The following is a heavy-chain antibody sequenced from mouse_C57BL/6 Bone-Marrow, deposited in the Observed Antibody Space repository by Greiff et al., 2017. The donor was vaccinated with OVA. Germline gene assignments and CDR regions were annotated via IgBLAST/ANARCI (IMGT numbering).Heavy chain of an antibody. CDR3: ARGAWFAY. Sequence: QVQLQQPGAELVKPGASVKLSCKASGYTFTSYWMQWVKQRPGQGLEWIGEIDPSDSYTNYNQKFTGKATLTVDTSSSTAYMQLSSLTSEDSAVYYCARGAWFAYWGQGTLVTVSA. V-gene: IGHV1-50*01. CDR1: GYTFTSYW. J-gene: IGHJ3*01. CDR2: IDPSDSYT.